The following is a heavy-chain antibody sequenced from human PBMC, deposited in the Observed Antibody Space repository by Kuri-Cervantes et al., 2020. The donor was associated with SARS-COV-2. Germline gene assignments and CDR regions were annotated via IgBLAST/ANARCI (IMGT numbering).Heavy chain of an antibody. J-gene: IGHJ6*02. V-gene: IGHV3-23*01. Sequence: GESLKISCAAYGFTLSSYAMSWVRQAPGKGLESVSAISGSGGSTYYADSVKGRFTISRDNSKNTLYLQMNSLRAEDTAVYYCAKPEAAGPFYYGMDVWGQGTTVTVSS. CDR2: ISGSGGST. CDR3: AKPEAAGPFYYGMDV. D-gene: IGHD6-13*01. CDR1: GFTLSSYA.